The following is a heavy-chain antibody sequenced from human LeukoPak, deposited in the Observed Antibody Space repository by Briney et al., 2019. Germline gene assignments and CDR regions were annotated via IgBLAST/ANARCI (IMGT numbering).Heavy chain of an antibody. J-gene: IGHJ6*03. CDR1: GYTFTSYD. CDR2: MNPNSGNT. D-gene: IGHD2-2*01. Sequence: ASVKVSCKASGYTFTSYDINWVRQATGQGLEWMGWMNPNSGNTGYAQKFKGRVTMTRNTSISKAYMELSSLRSEDTAVYYCARARSSTSRYYMDVWGKGTTVTISS. V-gene: IGHV1-8*01. CDR3: ARARSSTSRYYMDV.